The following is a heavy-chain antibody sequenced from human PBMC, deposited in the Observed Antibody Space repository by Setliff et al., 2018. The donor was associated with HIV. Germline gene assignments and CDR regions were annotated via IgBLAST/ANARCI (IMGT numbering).Heavy chain of an antibody. V-gene: IGHV1-18*01. D-gene: IGHD3-22*01. CDR3: ARGLAYYDSSGYLDY. CDR1: GYTFTSYG. J-gene: IGHJ4*02. Sequence: ASVKVSCKASGYTFTSYGISWVRQAPGQGLEWMGWISAYNGNTNYAQKLQGRVTMTTDTSTSTAYMELRSLRSDDTAGYYCARGLAYYDSSGYLDYWGQGTLVTVSS. CDR2: ISAYNGNT.